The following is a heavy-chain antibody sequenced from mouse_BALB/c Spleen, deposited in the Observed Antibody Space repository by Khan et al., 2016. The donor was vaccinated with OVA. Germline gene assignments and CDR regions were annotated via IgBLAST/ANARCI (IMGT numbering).Heavy chain of an antibody. CDR2: IDPENGDT. D-gene: IGHD1-1*01. J-gene: IGHJ4*01. CDR3: NAFYGSSYDVMDY. Sequence: EVKLVESGAEFVRSGASVKLSCTASGFNIKDYYIHWVKQRPEQGLEWIGWIDPENGDTEYAPKFQGKATMTADTSYNTAYLHLSSLHSEATAVYYLNAFYGSSYDVMDYWGQGTSVTVSS. V-gene: IGHV14-4*02. CDR1: GFNIKDYY.